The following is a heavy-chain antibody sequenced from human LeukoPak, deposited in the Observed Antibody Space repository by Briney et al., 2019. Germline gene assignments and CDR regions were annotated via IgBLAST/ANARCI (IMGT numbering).Heavy chain of an antibody. D-gene: IGHD6-19*01. CDR1: GFTFSSCA. CDR3: AKDVVNSGPRGYFDY. V-gene: IGHV3-23*01. Sequence: GGSLRLSCAASGFTFSSCAMSWVRQAPGKGLEWVSAISGSGGSTYYADFVKGRFTISRDKSLSTVYLQMYSLRAEDTAVYYCAKDVVNSGPRGYFDYWGQGTLVTVSS. CDR2: ISGSGGST. J-gene: IGHJ4*02.